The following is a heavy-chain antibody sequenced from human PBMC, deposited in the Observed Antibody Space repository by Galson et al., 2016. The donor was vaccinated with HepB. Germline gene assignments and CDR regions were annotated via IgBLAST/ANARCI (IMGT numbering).Heavy chain of an antibody. D-gene: IGHD6-19*01. CDR2: ISAYNGNT. CDR1: GYTFTTYP. V-gene: IGHV1-18*04. J-gene: IGHJ4*02. Sequence: SVKVSCKASGYTFTTYPIHWVRQAPGQGLEWMGWISAYNGNTNYAQKFQGRFTMTTDTSTSTAYMELRSLRSDDTAVYYCARVLGYGSGWYPIDYWGQGTLVTVSS. CDR3: ARVLGYGSGWYPIDY.